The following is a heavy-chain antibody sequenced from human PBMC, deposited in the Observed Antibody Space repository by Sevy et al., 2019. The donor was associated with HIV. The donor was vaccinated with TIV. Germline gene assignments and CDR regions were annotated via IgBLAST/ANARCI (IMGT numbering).Heavy chain of an antibody. CDR1: GESFSGYY. Sequence: SETLSLTCAFYGESFSGYYWSWIRQPPGKGLEWIGEIIHSGSTNYNPSLKSRVTISVDTSKNQFSLKLSSVTAADTAVYYCARGLSEFYYWGQGTLVTVSS. CDR3: ARGLSEFYY. J-gene: IGHJ4*02. V-gene: IGHV4-34*01. CDR2: IIHSGST.